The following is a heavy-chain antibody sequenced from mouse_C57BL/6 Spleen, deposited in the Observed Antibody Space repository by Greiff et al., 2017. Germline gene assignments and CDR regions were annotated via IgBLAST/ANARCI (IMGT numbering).Heavy chain of an antibody. D-gene: IGHD1-1*01. Sequence: VQLQQSGAELVKPGASVKISCKASGYAFSSYWMNWVKQRPGKGLEWIGQIYPGDGDTNYNGKFKGKVTLTAAKAYSTAYRQLSRLTSEDSAVYFWARSGGYYGSSHWYFDDWGTGTTVTVAS. J-gene: IGHJ1*03. CDR3: ARSGGYYGSSHWYFDD. CDR2: IYPGDGDT. V-gene: IGHV1-80*01. CDR1: GYAFSSYW.